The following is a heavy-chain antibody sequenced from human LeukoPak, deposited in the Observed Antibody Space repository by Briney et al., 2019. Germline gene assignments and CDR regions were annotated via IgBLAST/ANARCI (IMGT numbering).Heavy chain of an antibody. V-gene: IGHV1-46*01. D-gene: IGHD5-24*01. CDR2: IGGST. CDR3: ARVRDGYNDAYDI. Sequence: ASVKVSCKASGYTFSNYYIHWVRQAPGQGLEWMGIIGGSTNYAQKFPGRVTMTRDTSTSTVYMELSSLRSEDTAVYYCARVRDGYNDAYDIWGQGTMVTVHS. CDR1: GYTFSNYY. J-gene: IGHJ3*02.